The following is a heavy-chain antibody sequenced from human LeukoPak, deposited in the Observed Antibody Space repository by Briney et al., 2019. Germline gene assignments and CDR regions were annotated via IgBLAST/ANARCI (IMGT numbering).Heavy chain of an antibody. Sequence: GRSLRLSCAASGFTFSSYGMHWVRQAPGKGLEWVAVISYDGSNKYYADSVKGRFTISRDNSKNTLYLQINSLRAEDTAVYDCAKDSGGYGDSLHFDYWGQGTLVTVSS. V-gene: IGHV3-30*18. CDR1: GFTFSSYG. CDR2: ISYDGSNK. CDR3: AKDSGGYGDSLHFDY. J-gene: IGHJ4*02. D-gene: IGHD4-17*01.